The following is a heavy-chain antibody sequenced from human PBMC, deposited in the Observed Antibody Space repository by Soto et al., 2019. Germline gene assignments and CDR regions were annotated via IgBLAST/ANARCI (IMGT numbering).Heavy chain of an antibody. CDR3: ARGPRYTSYYYGMDV. Sequence: VASVKVSCKASGGTFSSYAISWVRQARGQGLEWMGGIIPIFGTANYAQKFQGRVTITADESTSTAYMELSSLRSEDTAVYYCARGPRYTSYYYGMDVWGQGTTVTVSS. CDR2: IIPIFGTA. CDR1: GGTFSSYA. D-gene: IGHD1-20*01. J-gene: IGHJ6*02. V-gene: IGHV1-69*13.